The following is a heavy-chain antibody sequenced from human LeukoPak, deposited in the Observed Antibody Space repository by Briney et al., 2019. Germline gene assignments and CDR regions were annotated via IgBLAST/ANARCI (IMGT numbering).Heavy chain of an antibody. Sequence: GGSLRLSCAASGFTFSSYGMHWVRQAPGKGLEWVAVIWYHGSNKYYADSVKGRFTISRDNSKNTLYLQMNSLRAEDTAVYYCARDGSSFWRAFNYYMDVWGKGTTVTVSS. CDR1: GFTFSSYG. V-gene: IGHV3-33*01. D-gene: IGHD3-3*01. CDR3: ARDGSSFWRAFNYYMDV. J-gene: IGHJ6*03. CDR2: IWYHGSNK.